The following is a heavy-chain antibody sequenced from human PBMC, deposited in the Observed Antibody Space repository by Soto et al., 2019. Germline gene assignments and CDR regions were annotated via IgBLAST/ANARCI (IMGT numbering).Heavy chain of an antibody. CDR3: ARTRYRPFDY. D-gene: IGHD3-16*02. V-gene: IGHV4-34*01. CDR2: INHSGST. CDR1: GGSSIGYY. Sequence: SVPMSVTCGVEGGSSIGYYWSWIRQHPGKGLEWIGEINHSGSTNYNPSLKSRVTISVDTSKNQFSLKLSSVTAADTAVYYCARTRYRPFDYCGEGTLVTLPS. J-gene: IGHJ4*02.